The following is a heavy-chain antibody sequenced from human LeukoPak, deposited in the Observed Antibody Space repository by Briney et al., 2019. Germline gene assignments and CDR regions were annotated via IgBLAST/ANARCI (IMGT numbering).Heavy chain of an antibody. V-gene: IGHV3-11*06. CDR3: ARVLGSYAFDY. D-gene: IGHD1-26*01. CDR2: ISSGGSDT. Sequence: NPGGSLRLSCAASGFTFSDYYMSWIRQAPGKGLEWVSYISSGGSDTNYADSVKGRFTISRDNTKNSLYLQMNSLRAEDTAVYYCARVLGSYAFDYWGQGILVTVSS. CDR1: GFTFSDYY. J-gene: IGHJ4*02.